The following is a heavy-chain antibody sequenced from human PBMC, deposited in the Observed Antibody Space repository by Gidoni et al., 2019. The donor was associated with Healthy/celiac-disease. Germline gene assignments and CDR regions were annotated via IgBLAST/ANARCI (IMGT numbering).Heavy chain of an antibody. CDR2: ISSNGGST. CDR3: VKDLGITMVRGVIISAFDI. V-gene: IGHV3-64D*06. D-gene: IGHD3-10*01. Sequence: EVQLVESGGGLVQPGGSLRLSCSASGFTFSSYAMHWVRQAPGKGLEYVSAISSNGGSTYYADSVKGRFTISRDNSKNTLYLQMSSLRAEDTAVYYCVKDLGITMVRGVIISAFDIWGQGTMVTVSS. CDR1: GFTFSSYA. J-gene: IGHJ3*02.